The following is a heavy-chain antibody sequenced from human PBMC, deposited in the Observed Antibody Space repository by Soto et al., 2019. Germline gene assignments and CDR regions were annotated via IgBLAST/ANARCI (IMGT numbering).Heavy chain of an antibody. CDR3: ARDSSSIDLVWWFDP. CDR2: IHPAGINT. D-gene: IGHD3-16*01. CDR1: GYSFISHY. J-gene: IGHJ5*02. V-gene: IGHV1-46*03. Sequence: QVQLVQSGAEVKKPGASVKISCKAFGYSFISHYMHWVRQAPGQGLEWMGTIHPAGINTAYAQKFQGRVTMTTDPSTTTVYVELSSLTSEATAVYCCARDSSSIDLVWWFDPWGKGTLVTVSS.